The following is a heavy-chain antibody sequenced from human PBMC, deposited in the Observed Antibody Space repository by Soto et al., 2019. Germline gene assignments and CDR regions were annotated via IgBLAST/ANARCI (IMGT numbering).Heavy chain of an antibody. J-gene: IGHJ4*02. CDR1: GYTFTSYD. V-gene: IGHV1-8*01. CDR2: MNPNSGNT. Sequence: ASVKVSCKASGYTFTSYDINWVRQASGQGLEWMGWMNPNSGNTGYAQKFQGRVTMTRNTSISTAYMELSSLRSEDTAVYYCARADYIWGSYPNNYFDSWGRGTLVTVSS. D-gene: IGHD3-16*01. CDR3: ARADYIWGSYPNNYFDS.